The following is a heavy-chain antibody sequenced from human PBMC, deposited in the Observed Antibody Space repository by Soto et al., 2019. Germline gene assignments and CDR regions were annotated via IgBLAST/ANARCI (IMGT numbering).Heavy chain of an antibody. CDR1: GYTFTNYG. V-gene: IGHV1-18*01. CDR3: AREGDLPSPTHNWLDP. CDR2: ISAYNGNT. J-gene: IGHJ5*02. Sequence: ASVKVSCKASGYTFTNYGISWVRQAPAQGLEWMGWISAYNGNTNYAQKLQGRVTMTTDTSTSTAYMELSSLRSDDTAVYYCAREGDLPSPTHNWLDPWGKGTLVTVS. D-gene: IGHD3-10*01.